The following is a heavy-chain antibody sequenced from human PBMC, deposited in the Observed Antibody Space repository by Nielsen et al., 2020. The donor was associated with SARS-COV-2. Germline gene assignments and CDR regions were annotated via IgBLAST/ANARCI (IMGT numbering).Heavy chain of an antibody. Sequence: ASVKVSCKASGYTFTSYGISWVRQAPGQGLEWMGWISAYNGNTNYAQKLQGRVTMTTDTSTSTAYMELRSLRSEDTAVYYCARPLGYCSSTSCYYRILDVWGQGTTVTVSS. D-gene: IGHD2-2*01. J-gene: IGHJ6*02. CDR1: GYTFTSYG. CDR3: ARPLGYCSSTSCYYRILDV. CDR2: ISAYNGNT. V-gene: IGHV1-18*01.